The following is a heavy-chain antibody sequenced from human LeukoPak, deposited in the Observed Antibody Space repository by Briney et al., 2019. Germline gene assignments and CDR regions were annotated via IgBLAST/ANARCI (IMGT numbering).Heavy chain of an antibody. Sequence: QPGGSLRLSCAASGFTFSSYEMNWVRQAPGEGLEWVSYISSSSSTIYYADSVKGRFTISRDNAKNSLYLQMNSLRAEDTAVYYCASPLDSSGYYAFDYWGQGTLVTVSS. CDR1: GFTFSSYE. CDR3: ASPLDSSGYYAFDY. CDR2: ISSSSSTI. J-gene: IGHJ4*02. D-gene: IGHD3-22*01. V-gene: IGHV3-48*03.